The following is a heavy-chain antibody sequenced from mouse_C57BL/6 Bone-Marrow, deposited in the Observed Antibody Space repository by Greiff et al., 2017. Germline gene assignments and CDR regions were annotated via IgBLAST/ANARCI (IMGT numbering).Heavy chain of an antibody. D-gene: IGHD1-1*01. V-gene: IGHV1-53*01. CDR2: INPSNGGT. J-gene: IGHJ3*01. CDR1: GYTFTSYW. CDR3: ANPFYYYGSSLAY. Sequence: QVQLQQPGTELVKPGASVKLSCQASGYTFTSYWMHWVKQRPGQGLAWIGNINPSNGGTNYNEKFKSKATLTVDKSASTAYMQLSSLTSEDSAVYYCANPFYYYGSSLAYWGQGTLVTVSA.